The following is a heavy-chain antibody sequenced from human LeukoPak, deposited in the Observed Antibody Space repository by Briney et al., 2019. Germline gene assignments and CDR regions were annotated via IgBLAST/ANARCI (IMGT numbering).Heavy chain of an antibody. Sequence: PGRSLRLSCEASGFSFSDYGMHWVRQAPGKGLEWVAIIWYDGGYKYYADSVKGRFTVSRDNSKKTVYLKMSSLRADATDMYYCAKHTRGSGGGFLIDYWGQGALVTVSS. CDR2: IWYDGGYK. D-gene: IGHD2-15*01. CDR1: GFSFSDYG. V-gene: IGHV3-33*06. J-gene: IGHJ4*02. CDR3: AKHTRGSGGGFLIDY.